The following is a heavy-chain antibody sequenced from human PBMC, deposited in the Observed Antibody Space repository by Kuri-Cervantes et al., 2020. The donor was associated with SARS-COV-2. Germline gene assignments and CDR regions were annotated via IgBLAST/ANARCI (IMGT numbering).Heavy chain of an antibody. D-gene: IGHD4-23*01. Sequence: ASVKVSCKASGHTFTSYGISWVRQAPGQGLEWMGRIIPILGIANYAQKLQGRVTMTTDTSTSTAYMELRSLRSEDTAVYYCARAAGIRWYPYWFDYWGQGTLVTVSS. CDR2: IIPILGIA. CDR1: GHTFTSYG. J-gene: IGHJ4*02. V-gene: IGHV1-18*01. CDR3: ARAAGIRWYPYWFDY.